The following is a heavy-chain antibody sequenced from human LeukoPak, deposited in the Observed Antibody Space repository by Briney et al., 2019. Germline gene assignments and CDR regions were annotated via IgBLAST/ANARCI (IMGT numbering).Heavy chain of an antibody. CDR3: TRGLGYCSGGSCRADDY. D-gene: IGHD2-15*01. CDR1: GFTFSSYA. Sequence: GGSLRLSCAASGFTFSSYAMSWARQAPGKGLEWVGFIRSKAYGGTTEYAASVKGRFTISRDDSKSIAYLQMNSLKTEDTAVYYCTRGLGYCSGGSCRADDYWGQGTLVTVSS. J-gene: IGHJ4*02. CDR2: IRSKAYGGTT. V-gene: IGHV3-49*04.